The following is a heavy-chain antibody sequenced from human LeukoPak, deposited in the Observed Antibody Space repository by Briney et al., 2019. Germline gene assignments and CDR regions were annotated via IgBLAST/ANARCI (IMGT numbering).Heavy chain of an antibody. D-gene: IGHD1-26*01. J-gene: IGHJ4*02. CDR3: ARTPTIVGATSFDS. Sequence: VASVKVSCKASGYTFTSYGISWVRQAPGQGLEWMGWISAYNGNTNYAQKLRGRVTMTTDTSTSTAYMELRSLRSDDTAVYYCARTPTIVGATSFDSWGQGTLVTVSS. CDR1: GYTFTSYG. CDR2: ISAYNGNT. V-gene: IGHV1-18*01.